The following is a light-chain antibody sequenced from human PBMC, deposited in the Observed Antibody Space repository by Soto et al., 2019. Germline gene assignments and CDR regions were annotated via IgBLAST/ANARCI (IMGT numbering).Light chain of an antibody. Sequence: DVVMTQSPLSLPVTLGQPASISCRSSQSLLHSDGNTYLNWFQQRPGQSPRRLTYRVSNRDSGAPDRFSGSGSGTDLTLKISRVEADDVGVYYCLQGTHWPPWTFGQGTKVEIK. CDR1: QSLLHSDGNTY. CDR2: RVS. CDR3: LQGTHWPPWT. J-gene: IGKJ1*01. V-gene: IGKV2-30*02.